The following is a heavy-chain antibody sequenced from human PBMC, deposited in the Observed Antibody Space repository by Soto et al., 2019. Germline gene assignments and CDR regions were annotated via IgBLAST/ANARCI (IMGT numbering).Heavy chain of an antibody. D-gene: IGHD3-10*01. J-gene: IGHJ3*02. Sequence: SSSLSCTASGFTFRDSPMSWFRQAPKKGLEWVGFIRSKAYGGTTEYAASVKGRFTISRDDSKSIAYLQMNSLKTEDTAVYYCTRDSIFLWLRELFTPNSHGFDISGQGTMVAV. CDR2: IRSKAYGGTT. V-gene: IGHV3-49*03. CDR1: GFTFRDSP. CDR3: TRDSIFLWLRELFTPNSHGFDI.